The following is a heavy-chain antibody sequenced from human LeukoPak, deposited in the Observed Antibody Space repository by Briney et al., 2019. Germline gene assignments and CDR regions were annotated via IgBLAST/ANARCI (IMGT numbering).Heavy chain of an antibody. V-gene: IGHV4-39*01. D-gene: IGHD2-21*01. Sequence: PSETLSLTCTVSGGSISSSSYYWGWIRQPPGKGLEWIGSIYYSGSTYYNPSLKSRVTISVDTSKNQFSLKLSSVTAADTAVYYCARQGVGDSLWFDPWGQGTLVTVSS. J-gene: IGHJ5*02. CDR3: ARQGVGDSLWFDP. CDR2: IYYSGST. CDR1: GGSISSSSYY.